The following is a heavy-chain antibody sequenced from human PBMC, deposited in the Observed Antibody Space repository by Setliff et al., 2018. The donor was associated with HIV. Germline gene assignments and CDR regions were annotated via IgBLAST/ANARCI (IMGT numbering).Heavy chain of an antibody. V-gene: IGHV2-26*01. CDR3: ARIREPYDFWSGSLVYFDY. D-gene: IGHD3-3*01. CDR2: IFSDDEK. J-gene: IGHJ4*02. CDR1: GFSLSNARVG. Sequence: SGPTLVNPTETLTLTCTVSGFSLSNARVGVSWIRQPPGKALEWLAYIFSDDEKSYSTSLKRRLTISKDTSKSQVVLTMTNMDPVDTATYYCARIREPYDFWSGSLVYFDYWDQGTLVTVSS.